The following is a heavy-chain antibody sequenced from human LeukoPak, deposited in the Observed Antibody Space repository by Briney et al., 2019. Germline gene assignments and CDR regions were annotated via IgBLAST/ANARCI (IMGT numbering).Heavy chain of an antibody. CDR3: ARRHTNFWSGYYTGDWFDP. CDR2: IYHSGST. J-gene: IGHJ5*02. CDR1: GGSISSGDYF. V-gene: IGHV4-30-2*01. D-gene: IGHD3-3*01. Sequence: PSETLSLTCTVSGGSISSGDYFWSWIRQPPGKGLEWIGYIYHSGSTYYNPSLKSRVTISVDRSKNQFSLKLSSVTAADTAVYYCARRHTNFWSGYYTGDWFDPWGQGTLVTVSS.